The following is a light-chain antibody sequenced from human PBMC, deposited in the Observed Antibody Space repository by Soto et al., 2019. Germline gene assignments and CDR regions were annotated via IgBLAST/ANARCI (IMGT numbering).Light chain of an antibody. CDR2: AAS. CDR1: QGISSW. J-gene: IGKJ5*01. Sequence: DIQMTQSPSSVSASVGDRVTITFRATQGISSWLAWYQQKPGKAPKLLIYAASSLQSGVPSRFSGSGSGTDFTLTVSSLQPEDFATYYCHQSYDIPTSAQGARLEIK. CDR3: HQSYDIPT. V-gene: IGKV1-12*01.